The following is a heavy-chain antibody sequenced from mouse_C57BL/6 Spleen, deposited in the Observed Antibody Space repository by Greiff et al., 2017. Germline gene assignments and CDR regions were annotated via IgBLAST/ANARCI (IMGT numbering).Heavy chain of an antibody. D-gene: IGHD3-3*01. V-gene: IGHV10-1*01. Sequence: EVKLMESGGGLVQPKGSLKLSCAASGFSFNTYAMNWVRQAPGKGLEWVARIRSKSNNYATYYADSVKDRFTISRDDSESMLYLQMNNLKTEDTAMYYCVGIGLYYAMDYWGQGTSVTVSS. J-gene: IGHJ4*01. CDR2: IRSKSNNYAT. CDR1: GFSFNTYA. CDR3: VGIGLYYAMDY.